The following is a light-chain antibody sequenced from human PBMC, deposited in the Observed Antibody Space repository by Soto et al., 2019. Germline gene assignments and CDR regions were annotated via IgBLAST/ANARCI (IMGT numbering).Light chain of an antibody. Sequence: EIVFTQSPGTLSLSPGERATLSCRASQSVSSSYLAWYQQKPGQAPRLLIYGASSRATGIPDRFSGSGSGTDFTLTISRLEPEDFAVYYCQQYGSPFGQGTKVDIK. J-gene: IGKJ1*01. CDR3: QQYGSP. CDR2: GAS. V-gene: IGKV3-20*01. CDR1: QSVSSSY.